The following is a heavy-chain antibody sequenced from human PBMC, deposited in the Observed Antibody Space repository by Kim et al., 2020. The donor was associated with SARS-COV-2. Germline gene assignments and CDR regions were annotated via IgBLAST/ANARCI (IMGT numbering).Heavy chain of an antibody. Sequence: AGSNTYYVDSVKGRVTISRDNAKNSLYLQMNSLRAEDTAVYYCARGLGDYWGQGILVIVSS. CDR3: ARGLGDY. D-gene: IGHD5-12*01. V-gene: IGHV3-7*01. J-gene: IGHJ4*02. CDR2: AGSNT.